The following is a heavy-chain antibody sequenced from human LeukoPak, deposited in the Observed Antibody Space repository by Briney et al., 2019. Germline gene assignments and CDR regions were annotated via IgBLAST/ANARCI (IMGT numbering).Heavy chain of an antibody. CDR2: ISGSASST. J-gene: IGHJ4*02. CDR1: GFTFTTHA. D-gene: IGHD2-15*01. Sequence: GGSLRLSCTDSGFTFTTHAMHWVRQAPGKGLEWVSGISGSASSTYYADSVKGRFTISRDNSKNTLYPQMNSLRAEDTAVYYCAKDALPHTYSYYFDFWGQGTLVTVSS. V-gene: IGHV3-23*01. CDR3: AKDALPHTYSYYFDF.